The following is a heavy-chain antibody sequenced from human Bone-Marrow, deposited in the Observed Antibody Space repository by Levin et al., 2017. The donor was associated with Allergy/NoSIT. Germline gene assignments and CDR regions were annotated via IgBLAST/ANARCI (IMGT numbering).Heavy chain of an antibody. J-gene: IGHJ6*02. V-gene: IGHV3-48*03. D-gene: IGHD3-16*01. CDR3: ARDGGLRNYYYYGMDV. CDR1: GFTFSSNE. Sequence: QPGESLKISCVASGFTFSSNEMNWVRQAPGKGLEWISYISGSGSTIYYADSVKGRFTISRDNAKNSLYLQMNSLRAEDTAVYHCARDGGLRNYYYYGMDVWGQGTTVTVSS. CDR2: ISGSGSTI.